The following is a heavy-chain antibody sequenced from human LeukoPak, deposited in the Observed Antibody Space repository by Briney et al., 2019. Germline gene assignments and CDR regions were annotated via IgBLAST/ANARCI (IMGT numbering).Heavy chain of an antibody. Sequence: SGTLSLTCAVSGGSITSSYWSWIRQSPGRGLEWIGSMYYTGSTSYHPFLKSRLTISLDTSRTQFSLKLSSVTPADTALYYCARSNDTSGYFYWFDLWGQGSLVTVSS. V-gene: IGHV4-59*01. J-gene: IGHJ5*02. CDR1: GGSITSSY. CDR2: MYYTGST. D-gene: IGHD3-22*01. CDR3: ARSNDTSGYFYWFDL.